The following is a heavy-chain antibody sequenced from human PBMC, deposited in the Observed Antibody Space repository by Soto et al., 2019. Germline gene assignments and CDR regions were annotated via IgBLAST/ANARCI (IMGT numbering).Heavy chain of an antibody. CDR3: ARRWGTYFDF. CDR2: VYYSGTT. CDR1: GDSITSYY. V-gene: IGHV4-59*01. J-gene: IGHJ4*02. D-gene: IGHD7-27*01. Sequence: SETLSLTCTVSGDSITSYYCSWIRQPPGRGPEWIGYVYYSGTTDYNPSLESRVTISLDTSKNQFSLRLNSVTAADTAVYYCARRWGTYFDFWGQGTLVTVSS.